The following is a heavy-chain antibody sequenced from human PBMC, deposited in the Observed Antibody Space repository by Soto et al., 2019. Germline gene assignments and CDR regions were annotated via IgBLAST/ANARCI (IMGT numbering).Heavy chain of an antibody. J-gene: IGHJ6*02. V-gene: IGHV3-48*02. Sequence: EVHLVESGGGLVQPGGSLRLSCAASGFTFSQYSMSWVRQAPGKGLEWVSYISRSSTGIHYADSVKGRFTISRDDATNSMHPQMNSLRDGDTAVYYCARAVTWGLDVWGQGTTVSISS. CDR2: ISRSSTGI. CDR3: ARAVTWGLDV. D-gene: IGHD3-10*01. CDR1: GFTFSQYS.